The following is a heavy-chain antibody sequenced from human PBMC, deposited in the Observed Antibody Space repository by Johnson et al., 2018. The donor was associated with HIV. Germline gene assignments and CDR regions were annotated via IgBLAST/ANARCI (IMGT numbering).Heavy chain of an antibody. V-gene: IGHV3-20*04. Sequence: VQLVESGGGVVRPGGSLRLSCAASGFTFDDYAMNWVRQAPGKGLEWVSGFTWDGDRTAYADSVKGRFTISRDNAKKSLYVQMNSLRAEDTAVYYCAKATTGSDAFDIWGQGTMVTVSS. J-gene: IGHJ3*02. CDR1: GFTFDDYA. CDR2: FTWDGDRT. D-gene: IGHD1-1*01. CDR3: AKATTGSDAFDI.